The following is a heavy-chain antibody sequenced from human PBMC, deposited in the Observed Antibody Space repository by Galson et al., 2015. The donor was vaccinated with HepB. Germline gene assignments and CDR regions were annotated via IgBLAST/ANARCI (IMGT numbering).Heavy chain of an antibody. CDR1: GGPISSYY. V-gene: IGHV4-59*01. CDR2: IYYSGST. J-gene: IGHJ6*02. CDR3: ARAGIAAAGTYGMDV. Sequence: LSLTCTVSGGPISSYYWSWIRQPPGKGLEWIGYIYYSGSTNYNPSLKSRVTISVDTSKNQFSLKLSSVTAADTAVYYCARAGIAAAGTYGMDVWGQGTTVTVSS. D-gene: IGHD6-13*01.